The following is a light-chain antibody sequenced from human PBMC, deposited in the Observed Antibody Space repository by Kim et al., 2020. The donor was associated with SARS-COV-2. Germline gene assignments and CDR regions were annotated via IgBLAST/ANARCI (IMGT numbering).Light chain of an antibody. J-gene: IGKJ1*01. Sequence: GDRVTITCRASQDISNDLAWFQLKPGKAPKLLIYAASALQTGVPSRFSGSGSGTDFTLTVTSLQPEDVATYYCQKCDSAPWTFGQGTKVDIK. CDR3: QKCDSAPWT. V-gene: IGKV1-27*01. CDR2: AAS. CDR1: QDISND.